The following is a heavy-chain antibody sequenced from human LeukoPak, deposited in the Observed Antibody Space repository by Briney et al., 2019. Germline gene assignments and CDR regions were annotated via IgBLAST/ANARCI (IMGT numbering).Heavy chain of an antibody. V-gene: IGHV1-69*05. Sequence: ASVKVSFKASGGTFSSYAISWVRPAPGQGLEWMGGIIPIFGTANYAQKFQVRVTITTDESTSTAYMELSSLRSEDTAVYYCARDHQNSYGFYGGEGTLVTVSS. D-gene: IGHD5-18*01. CDR3: ARDHQNSYGFY. CDR2: IIPIFGTA. CDR1: GGTFSSYA. J-gene: IGHJ4*02.